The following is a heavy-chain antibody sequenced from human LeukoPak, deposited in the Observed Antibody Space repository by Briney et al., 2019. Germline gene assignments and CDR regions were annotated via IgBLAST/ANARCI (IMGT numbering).Heavy chain of an antibody. CDR2: IYYSGST. Sequence: PSETLSLTCTVSGGSISSSSYYWGWIRQPPGKGLEWIGSIYYSGSTYYNPSLKSRVTISVDTSKNQFSLKLSSVTAADTAVYYCARQPGTWGFDYWGQGTLVTVSS. J-gene: IGHJ4*02. V-gene: IGHV4-39*01. CDR3: ARQPGTWGFDY. CDR1: GGSISSSSYY. D-gene: IGHD3-16*01.